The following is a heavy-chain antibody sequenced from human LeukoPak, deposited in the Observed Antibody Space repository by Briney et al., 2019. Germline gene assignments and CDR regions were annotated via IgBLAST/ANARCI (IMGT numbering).Heavy chain of an antibody. J-gene: IGHJ6*03. CDR2: ISGSGSST. V-gene: IGHV3-23*01. CDR3: AKGSKVLLWFGELLGDIYYMDV. Sequence: GGSLRLSCAASGFTFSSYGMSWVRQAPGKGLEWVSAISGSGSSTYYADSVKGRFTISRDNSKNTLYLQMNSLRAEDTAVYYCAKGSKVLLWFGELLGDIYYMDVWGKGTTVTISS. D-gene: IGHD3-10*01. CDR1: GFTFSSYG.